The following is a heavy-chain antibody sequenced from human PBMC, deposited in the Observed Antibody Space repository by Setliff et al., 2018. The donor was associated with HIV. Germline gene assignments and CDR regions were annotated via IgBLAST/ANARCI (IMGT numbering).Heavy chain of an antibody. Sequence: GSLRLSCAASGFTFSDFYMSWIRQAPGKGLEWVSYIDSSGSTMYYADSVKGRFTISRDNAENSLYLQMNNLRVEDTAVYYCTTDLTAPYCGGDCYYFDYWGQGTLVTVSS. J-gene: IGHJ4*02. CDR3: TTDLTAPYCGGDCYYFDY. V-gene: IGHV3-11*04. CDR1: GFTFSDFY. CDR2: IDSSGSTM. D-gene: IGHD2-21*01.